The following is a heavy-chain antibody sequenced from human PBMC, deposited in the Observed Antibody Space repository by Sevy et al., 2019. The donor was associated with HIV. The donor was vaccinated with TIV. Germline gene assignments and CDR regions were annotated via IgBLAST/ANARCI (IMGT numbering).Heavy chain of an antibody. CDR3: ARPYDSSGYYVYAFDI. J-gene: IGHJ3*02. CDR2: INSDGSST. CDR1: GFAFSSYW. D-gene: IGHD3-22*01. Sequence: GGSLRLSCAASGFAFSSYWMHWVRQTPGKGLVWVSRINSDGSSTSYADSVKGRFTISRDNAKNKIYLEMNSLRAEDTAVYYCARPYDSSGYYVYAFDIWGQGTMVTVSS. V-gene: IGHV3-74*01.